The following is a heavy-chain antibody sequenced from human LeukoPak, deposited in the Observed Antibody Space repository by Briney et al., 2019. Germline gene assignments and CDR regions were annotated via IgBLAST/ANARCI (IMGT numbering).Heavy chain of an antibody. CDR1: GLTFSDTW. CDR3: VGSYLAY. CDR2: IKSKTDGGTT. J-gene: IGHJ4*02. D-gene: IGHD3-10*01. V-gene: IGHV3-15*01. Sequence: GGSLRLSCAASGLTFSDTWMTWVRQAPGKGPEWVGRIKSKTDGGTTDYTTPVKGRFTISRDDSKNTLYLQMNSLKTEDTAVYYCVGSYLAYWGQGTLVTVSS.